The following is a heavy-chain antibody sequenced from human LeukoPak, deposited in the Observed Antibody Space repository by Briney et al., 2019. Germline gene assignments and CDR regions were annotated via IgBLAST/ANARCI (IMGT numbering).Heavy chain of an antibody. Sequence: SVKVSCKASGGTFSNYAISWVRQAPGQGLEWMGGIIPIFGTANYAQKFQGRVTITAAKSTSTAYMELSSLRSEDTAVYYCVRPRFPYYRLSGTDYYYMDVWGKGTTVTVSS. CDR2: IIPIFGTA. V-gene: IGHV1-69*06. D-gene: IGHD3-10*01. J-gene: IGHJ6*03. CDR1: GGTFSNYA. CDR3: VRPRFPYYRLSGTDYYYMDV.